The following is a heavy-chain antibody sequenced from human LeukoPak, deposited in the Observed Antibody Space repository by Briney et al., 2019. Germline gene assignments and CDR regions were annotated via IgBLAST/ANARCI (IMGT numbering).Heavy chain of an antibody. CDR2: IYYSGST. J-gene: IGHJ6*03. CDR1: GGSISSYY. D-gene: IGHD1-14*01. Sequence: SETLSLTCTVSGGSISSYYWSWIRQPPGKGLEWIGYIYYSGSTNHNPSLKSRVTISVDTSKNQFSLKLSSVTAADTAVYYCARETTQKGAHYMDVWGKGTTVTISS. V-gene: IGHV4-59*01. CDR3: ARETTQKGAHYMDV.